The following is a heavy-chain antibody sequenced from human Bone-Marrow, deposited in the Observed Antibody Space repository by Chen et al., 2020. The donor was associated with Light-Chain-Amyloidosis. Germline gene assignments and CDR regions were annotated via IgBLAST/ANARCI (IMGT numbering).Heavy chain of an antibody. CDR2: IYPDDPDA. Sequence: EVQLEQSRPEVKKPGESLKISCTGSGYTVPNYWIGWVRQMPGKGLEWMGVIYPDDPDARYSPPFEGQVPISADKSITTAYLQWRSLKASDTAMYYCARRRDGYNFDYWGQGTLVTVSS. V-gene: IGHV5-51*01. D-gene: IGHD5-12*01. CDR3: ARRRDGYNFDY. J-gene: IGHJ4*02. CDR1: GYTVPNYW.